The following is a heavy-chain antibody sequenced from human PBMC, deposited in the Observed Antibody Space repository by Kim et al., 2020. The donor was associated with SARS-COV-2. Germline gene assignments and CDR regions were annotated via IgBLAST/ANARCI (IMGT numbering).Heavy chain of an antibody. CDR1: GFTFSTHS. CDR2: ITVSAGSR. CDR3: AKWIHYDVLTGPYY. Sequence: GGSLRLSCAASGFTFSTHSMSWVHQAPGKGLEWVSAITVSAGSRYADSVKGRFTITRDNSKNTVYLQMNSLRAEDTAVYYCAKWIHYDVLTGPYYWGQGTLVTVSS. J-gene: IGHJ4*02. D-gene: IGHD3-9*01. V-gene: IGHV3-23*01.